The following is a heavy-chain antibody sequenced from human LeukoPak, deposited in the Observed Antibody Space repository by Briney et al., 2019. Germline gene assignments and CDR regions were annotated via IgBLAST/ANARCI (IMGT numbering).Heavy chain of an antibody. J-gene: IGHJ5*02. V-gene: IGHV4-61*02. Sequence: SQTLSLTCTVSGGSISSGSYYGRWIRQPAGKGLEWIGRIYTSGSINCNPAGKSRLTITVDTSKNHFSLKLSCVAGADTAVYYCAAHYSGSYDPRSWGQGNLVTVSS. CDR1: GGSISSGSYY. D-gene: IGHD1-26*01. CDR2: IYTSGSI. CDR3: AAHYSGSYDPRS.